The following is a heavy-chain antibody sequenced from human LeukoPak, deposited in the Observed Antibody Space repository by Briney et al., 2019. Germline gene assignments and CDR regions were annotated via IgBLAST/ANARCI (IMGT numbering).Heavy chain of an antibody. CDR1: GYSISSGYY. V-gene: IGHV4-38-2*02. J-gene: IGHJ4*02. D-gene: IGHD5-18*01. Sequence: SETLSLTCTVSGYSISSGYYWGWIRPPPGKGLEWIGSIYHSGSTYYNPSLKSRVTISVDTSKNQFSLKLSSVTAADTAVYYCARGGGYSYGLDFYWGQGTLVTVSS. CDR3: ARGGGYSYGLDFY. CDR2: IYHSGST.